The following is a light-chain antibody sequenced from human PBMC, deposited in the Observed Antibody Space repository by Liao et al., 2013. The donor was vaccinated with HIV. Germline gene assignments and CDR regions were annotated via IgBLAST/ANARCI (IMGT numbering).Light chain of an antibody. Sequence: SYGLTQPPSVSVSTGQTASITCYGDNLSNILGNKYLHWYLQRPGQSPVVVIYEDKKRPSGIPERFSGSSSGTTVTLTISGVQAEDEADYYCQSADSSGTCPVFGGGTKLTVL. V-gene: IGLV3-25*03. CDR1: NLSNILGNKY. CDR2: EDK. J-gene: IGLJ3*02. CDR3: QSADSSGTCPV.